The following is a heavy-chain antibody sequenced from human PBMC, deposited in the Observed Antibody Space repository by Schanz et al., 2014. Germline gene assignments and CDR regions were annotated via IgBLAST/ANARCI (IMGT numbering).Heavy chain of an antibody. CDR1: GFTFRSYS. Sequence: EVQLVESGGGLVQPGGSLRLSCAASGFTFRSYSMNWVRQAPGKGLEWISYIISTSRATYYADSVKGRFTISRDNAKNSLYLQMNSLRAEDTAVYYCAGEEYQLLYGNWGQGTLVTVSS. D-gene: IGHD2-2*02. CDR3: AGEEYQLLYGN. J-gene: IGHJ4*02. CDR2: IISTSRAT. V-gene: IGHV3-48*01.